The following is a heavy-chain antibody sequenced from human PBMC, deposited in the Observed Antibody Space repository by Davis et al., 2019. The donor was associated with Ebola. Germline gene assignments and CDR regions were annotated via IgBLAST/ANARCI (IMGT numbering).Heavy chain of an antibody. CDR2: ISYDGSNK. CDR3: ARAGEVVVILDY. Sequence: GESLKISCAASGFTFSSYAMHWVRQAPGKGLEWVAVISYDGSNKYYADSVKGRFTISRDNSKNTLYLQMNSLRAEDTAVYYCARAGEVVVILDYWGQGTLVTVSS. J-gene: IGHJ4*02. CDR1: GFTFSSYA. V-gene: IGHV3-30-3*01. D-gene: IGHD3-22*01.